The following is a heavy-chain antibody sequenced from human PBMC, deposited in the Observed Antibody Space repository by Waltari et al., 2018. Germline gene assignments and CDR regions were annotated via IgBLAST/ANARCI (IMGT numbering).Heavy chain of an antibody. D-gene: IGHD6-6*01. CDR1: GGSISSYY. Sequence: QVQLQESGPGLVKPSETLSLTCTVSGGSISSYYWSWIRQPAGKGLEWIGRIYTSGSTNYNPSLKSRVTMSVDPSKNQFSLKLSSVTAADTAVYYCARDQEGYSSSHFDYWGQGTLVTVSS. CDR2: IYTSGST. J-gene: IGHJ4*02. CDR3: ARDQEGYSSSHFDY. V-gene: IGHV4-4*07.